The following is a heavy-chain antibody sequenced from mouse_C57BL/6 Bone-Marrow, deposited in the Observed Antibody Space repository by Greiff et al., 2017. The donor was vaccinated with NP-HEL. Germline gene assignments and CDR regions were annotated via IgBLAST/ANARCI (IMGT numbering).Heavy chain of an antibody. J-gene: IGHJ1*03. Sequence: QVQLKQPGADLVKPGASVTLSCKASGYTFTSYWMHWVKQRPGRGLEWIGRIDPNSGGTKFNEKFKTKATLTVDKPSSTAYMQLSSLTSEDSAVYYCARYYYGSRGWYFDVWGTGTTVTVSS. CDR2: IDPNSGGT. V-gene: IGHV1-72*01. D-gene: IGHD1-1*01. CDR1: GYTFTSYW. CDR3: ARYYYGSRGWYFDV.